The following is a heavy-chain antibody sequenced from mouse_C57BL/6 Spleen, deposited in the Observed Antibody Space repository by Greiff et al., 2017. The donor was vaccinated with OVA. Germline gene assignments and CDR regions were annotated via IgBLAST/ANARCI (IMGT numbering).Heavy chain of an antibody. Sequence: VQLQQSGPGLVKPSQSLSLTCSVTGYSITSGYYWNWIRQFPGNKLEWMGYISYDGSNNYNPSLKNRISITRDTSKNQFFLKLNSVTTEDTATYYCATGVTTGFAYWGQGTLVTVSA. V-gene: IGHV3-6*01. D-gene: IGHD2-2*01. CDR2: ISYDGSN. J-gene: IGHJ3*01. CDR3: ATGVTTGFAY. CDR1: GYSITSGYY.